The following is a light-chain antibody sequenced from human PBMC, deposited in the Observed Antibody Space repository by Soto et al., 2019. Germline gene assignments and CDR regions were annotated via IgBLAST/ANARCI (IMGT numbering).Light chain of an antibody. CDR3: QQRSNWPPWT. CDR2: DAS. J-gene: IGKJ1*01. V-gene: IGKV3-11*01. CDR1: QSVSSY. Sequence: EIVLTQSPATLSLSPGERATLSCRASQSVSSYLAWYQQKPGQAPRLLIYDASNRATGIPARFSGSESRTDFTLTISSLEPEDFAVYYCQQRSNWPPWTFGQGTKVAIK.